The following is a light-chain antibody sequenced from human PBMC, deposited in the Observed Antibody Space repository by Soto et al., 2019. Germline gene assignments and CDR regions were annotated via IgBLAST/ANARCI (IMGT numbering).Light chain of an antibody. CDR3: QQANSFPLT. CDR2: AAS. V-gene: IGKV3-15*01. J-gene: IGKJ4*01. CDR1: QSVGRN. Sequence: EIVVTQSPGILSVSPGDRATLSCRASQSVGRNLAWYQQKPGQAPTLLIYAASTRATGLPARFSGSGSGTDFTLTISSLQSEDFATYYCQQANSFPLTFGGGTKVEIK.